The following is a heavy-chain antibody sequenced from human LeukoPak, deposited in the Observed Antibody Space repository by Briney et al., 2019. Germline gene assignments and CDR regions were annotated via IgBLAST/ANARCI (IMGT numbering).Heavy chain of an antibody. CDR1: GFTFSTYW. CDR2: INSDGSST. Sequence: GGSLRPSCAASGFTFSTYWMHWVRQAPGKGLVWVSRINSDGSSTSYADSVKGRITISRDNAKNTLYLQMNNLRAEDSAVYYCTRGRYYFEYWGQGTLVTVSS. V-gene: IGHV3-74*01. CDR3: TRGRYYFEY. D-gene: IGHD3-3*01. J-gene: IGHJ4*02.